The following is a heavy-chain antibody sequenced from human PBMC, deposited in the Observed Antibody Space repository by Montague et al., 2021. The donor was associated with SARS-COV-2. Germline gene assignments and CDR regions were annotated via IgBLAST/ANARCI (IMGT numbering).Heavy chain of an antibody. J-gene: IGHJ6*02. D-gene: IGHD3-10*01. V-gene: IGHV4-4*07. CDR2: VYSSGNT. CDR1: GDSISRYY. CDR3: AREQWFNQYYYVMDV. Sequence: SETLSLTCSVSGDSISRYYWSWVRQSAGKGLEWIGRVYSSGNTDSNPSLKSRVIMSRDTSTNQVSLKVTSVTAADTAVYYCAREQWFNQYYYVMDVWGQGTSVAVSS.